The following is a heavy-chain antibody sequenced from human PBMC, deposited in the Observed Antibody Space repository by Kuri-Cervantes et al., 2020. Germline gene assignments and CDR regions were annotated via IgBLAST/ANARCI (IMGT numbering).Heavy chain of an antibody. V-gene: IGHV4-59*12. D-gene: IGHD3-10*01. J-gene: IGHJ5*02. Sequence: ESLKISCTVPGGSISSYYWSWIRQPPGKGLEWIGYIYYSGSTNYNPSLKSRVTISVDTSKNQFSLKLSSVTAAHTAVYYCARDRPITYYYGSGSYKGIDTWGQGTLVTVSS. CDR1: GGSISSYY. CDR3: ARDRPITYYYGSGSYKGIDT. CDR2: IYYSGST.